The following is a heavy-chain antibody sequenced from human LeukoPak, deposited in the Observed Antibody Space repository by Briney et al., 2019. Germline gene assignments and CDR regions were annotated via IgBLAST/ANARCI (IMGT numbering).Heavy chain of an antibody. CDR3: ARNYVVVVPGGIRKRNYYYGMDV. V-gene: IGHV3-48*03. CDR1: GFTFSSYE. Sequence: GGSPRLSCAASGFTFSSYEMNWVRQAPGKGLEWVSYISGSGSTVYYADSVKGRFTISRDNAKNSLYLQINSLRAEDTALYYCARNYVVVVPGGIRKRNYYYGMDVWGQGTTVTVSS. J-gene: IGHJ6*02. CDR2: ISGSGSTV. D-gene: IGHD2-2*02.